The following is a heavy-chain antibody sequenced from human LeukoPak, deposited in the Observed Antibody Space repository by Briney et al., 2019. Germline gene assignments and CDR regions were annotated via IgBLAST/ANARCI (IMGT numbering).Heavy chain of an antibody. V-gene: IGHV3-30-3*01. D-gene: IGHD1-20*01. CDR1: GFTFSTYP. Sequence: GGPLRLSCSASGFTFSTYPMHWVRQAPGKGLEWVAVISYDGSSKYHADSVKGRFTISRDNSKNTLYLQMDTLRAEDTAVYYCARDPDNWKLYTGSIFDYWGQGTLVIVSS. CDR2: ISYDGSSK. J-gene: IGHJ4*02. CDR3: ARDPDNWKLYTGSIFDY.